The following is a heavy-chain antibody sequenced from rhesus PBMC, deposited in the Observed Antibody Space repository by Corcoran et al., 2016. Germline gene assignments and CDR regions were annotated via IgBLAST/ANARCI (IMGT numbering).Heavy chain of an antibody. CDR2: INSGGGST. J-gene: IGHJ4*01. CDR3: AKEYCSSTYCSQVGDY. CDR1: GFTFSIYW. V-gene: IGHV3S25*01. D-gene: IGHD2-15*01. Sequence: EVQLVESGGGLAKPGGSLRLSCAASGFTFSIYWMTWVRTAPGKGLVWVSVINSGGGSTSYAASVKGRFPISRDNSKNTPSLQMNSLRAEDTAVYYCAKEYCSSTYCSQVGDYWGQGVLVTVSS.